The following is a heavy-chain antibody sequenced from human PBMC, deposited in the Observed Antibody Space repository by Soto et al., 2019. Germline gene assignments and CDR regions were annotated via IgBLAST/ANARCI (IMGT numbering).Heavy chain of an antibody. CDR3: ARVRESFGLDV. Sequence: SETLSLTCNVSGGSITGAYYWNWLRQHPGKGLEWIGSIHYRGSTYYNPSLQSRISISLDRSNNQFSLKLSSVTAADTAVYYCARVRESFGLDVWGQGTKVTVYS. CDR2: IHYRGST. V-gene: IGHV4-31*03. J-gene: IGHJ6*02. CDR1: GGSITGAYY.